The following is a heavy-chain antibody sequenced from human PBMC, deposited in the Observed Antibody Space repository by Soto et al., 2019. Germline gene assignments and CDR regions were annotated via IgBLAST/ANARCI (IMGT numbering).Heavy chain of an antibody. D-gene: IGHD2-21*01. Sequence: QIQLVQSGAEVKKPGASVKVSCKTSGYTFSIYAISWVRQAPGQGIEWMGWISANNGKSSYSQSLQDRVTLTTDTSTSTAYRERRRLRSDATAVYYCALGCGAAPCYTGYWGQGTQVTVSS. CDR2: ISANNGKS. J-gene: IGHJ4*02. CDR3: ALGCGAAPCYTGY. V-gene: IGHV1-18*01. CDR1: GYTFSIYA.